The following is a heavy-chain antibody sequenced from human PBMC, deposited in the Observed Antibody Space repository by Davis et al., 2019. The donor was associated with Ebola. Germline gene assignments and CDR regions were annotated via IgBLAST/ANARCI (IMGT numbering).Heavy chain of an antibody. D-gene: IGHD2/OR15-2a*01. CDR1: GGSISSYY. V-gene: IGHV4-59*12. CDR2: VYDRETT. Sequence: SETLSLTCSVSGGSISSYYWRWIRQPPGKGLEWIGDVYDRETTNYNPSLNSRINMSVDTTNNLFFLKVSSVTAAETAVYYGARGIRDGAGDWLDPWGQGTLVTVSS. CDR3: ARGIRDGAGDWLDP. J-gene: IGHJ5*02.